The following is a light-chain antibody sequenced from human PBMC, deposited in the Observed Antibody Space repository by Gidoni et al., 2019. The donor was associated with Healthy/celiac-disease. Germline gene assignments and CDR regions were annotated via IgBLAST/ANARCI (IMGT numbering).Light chain of an antibody. V-gene: IGKV1-33*01. Sequence: DIQMTQSPSSLSAPVGDRVTITCQASQDISNYLNWYQQKPGKAPKLLIYDASNLETGFPSRFSGSGSGTDFTFTISSLQPEDIATYYCQQYDNLPLTFGGGTKVEIK. CDR3: QQYDNLPLT. J-gene: IGKJ4*01. CDR1: QDISNY. CDR2: DAS.